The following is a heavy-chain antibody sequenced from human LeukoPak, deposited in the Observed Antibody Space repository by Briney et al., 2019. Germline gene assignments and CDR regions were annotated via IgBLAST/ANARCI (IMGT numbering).Heavy chain of an antibody. CDR1: GFTFSSYW. D-gene: IGHD4-17*01. V-gene: IGHV3-7*01. Sequence: GGSLRLSCAASGFTFSSYWMSWVRQAPGKGLEWVANIKQDGSEKYYVDSVKGRFTISRDNSKNTLYLQMNSLRAEDTAVYYCARDSIFPGNDYGDYVFDYWGQGTLVTVSS. J-gene: IGHJ4*02. CDR3: ARDSIFPGNDYGDYVFDY. CDR2: IKQDGSEK.